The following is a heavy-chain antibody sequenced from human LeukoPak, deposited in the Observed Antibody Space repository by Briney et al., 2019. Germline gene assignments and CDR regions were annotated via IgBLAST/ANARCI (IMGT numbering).Heavy chain of an antibody. Sequence: GGSLRLSCVASGFDFNYYDMNWVRQAPGKGLEWVSSISSSSSYIYFADSTKGRFTISRDNANNSVFLQTNSLRAEDTAVHYCARDGDYGGNWGGYFDYWGQGTLVTVSS. CDR1: GFDFNYYD. D-gene: IGHD4-23*01. J-gene: IGHJ4*02. V-gene: IGHV3-21*01. CDR2: ISSSSSYI. CDR3: ARDGDYGGNWGGYFDY.